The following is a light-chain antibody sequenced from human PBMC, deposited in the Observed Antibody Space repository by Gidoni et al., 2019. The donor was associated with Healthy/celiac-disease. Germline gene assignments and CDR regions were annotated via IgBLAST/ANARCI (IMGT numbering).Light chain of an antibody. CDR3: QQYDPVT. J-gene: IGKJ2*01. V-gene: IGKV1-33*01. Sequence: DIQMTQSPSSLSASVGDRVTITCQASQDISNYLNWYQQKPGKAPKLLIYDASNLETGVPSRFSGSGSGTDFTFTISSLQPEDIATYYCQQYDPVTFXQXTKLEIK. CDR2: DAS. CDR1: QDISNY.